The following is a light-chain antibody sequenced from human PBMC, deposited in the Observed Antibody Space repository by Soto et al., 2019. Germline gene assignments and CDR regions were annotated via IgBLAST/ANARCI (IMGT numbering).Light chain of an antibody. CDR3: QQYDSRPNT. V-gene: IGKV1-33*01. CDR1: QDITLY. CDR2: DVS. Sequence: DIQMTQSPSSLSASVGDRVTITCQASQDITLYLNWYQHKPGKAPNLLIHDVSTLETGVPARFSGRGSRTIFTLTIHNLQPEDVATDDCQQYDSRPNTFGQGTKVEIK. J-gene: IGKJ2*01.